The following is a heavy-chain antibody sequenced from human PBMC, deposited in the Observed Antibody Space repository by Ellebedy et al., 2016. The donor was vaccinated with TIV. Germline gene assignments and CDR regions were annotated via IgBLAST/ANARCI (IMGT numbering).Heavy chain of an antibody. D-gene: IGHD5-18*01. V-gene: IGHV3-23*01. CDR3: ATRLGEGIQLWGGFDY. CDR1: GFLFNSYA. J-gene: IGHJ4*02. Sequence: GESLKISCAATGFLFNSYAMTWGRQAPGTGLEWVSAINGSGDKTYYADSVKGRFAISRDNSKDTLHLQMDTLRVEDTAVYYCATRLGEGIQLWGGFDYWGQGTLVTVSS. CDR2: INGSGDKT.